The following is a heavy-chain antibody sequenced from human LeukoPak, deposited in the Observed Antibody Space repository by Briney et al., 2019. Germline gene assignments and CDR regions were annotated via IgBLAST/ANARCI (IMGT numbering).Heavy chain of an antibody. D-gene: IGHD3-16*01. V-gene: IGHV4-31*03. CDR3: ARHYGP. Sequence: SETLSLTCTVSGGSINSGGYYWSWIRQHPEKGLEWIGYVYSSGSTYYNPSLRSRVIISEDTSKNQFSLKLTSVTATDTAVYYCARHYGPWGQGTLVTVSS. J-gene: IGHJ4*02. CDR1: GGSINSGGYY. CDR2: VYSSGST.